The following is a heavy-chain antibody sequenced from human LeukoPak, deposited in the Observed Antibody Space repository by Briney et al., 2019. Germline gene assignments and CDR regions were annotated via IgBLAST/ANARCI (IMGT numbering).Heavy chain of an antibody. V-gene: IGHV1-18*01. CDR3: ARDRVITMVRGVIIDAFDI. Sequence: ASVTVSCKASGYTFTIYGISWVRQAPGQGLERMGWISAYNGNTNYAQKLQGRVTMTTDTSTNTAYMEMRRQRADETAVYYCARDRVITMVRGVIIDAFDIWGQGTMVTVSS. D-gene: IGHD3-10*01. CDR1: GYTFTIYG. J-gene: IGHJ3*02. CDR2: ISAYNGNT.